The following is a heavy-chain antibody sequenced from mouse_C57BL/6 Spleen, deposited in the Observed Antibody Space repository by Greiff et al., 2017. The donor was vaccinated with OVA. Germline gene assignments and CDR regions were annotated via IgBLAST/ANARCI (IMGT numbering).Heavy chain of an antibody. J-gene: IGHJ1*03. CDR1: GFSLTSYA. Sequence: VQVVESGPGLVAPSQSLSITCTVSGFSLTSYAISWVRQPPGKGLEWLGVIWTGGGTNYNSALTSRLSISKDNSKSQVFLKMNSLQTDDTARYYCARNYYGSSYRYFDVWGTGTTVTVSS. CDR3: ARNYYGSSYRYFDV. CDR2: IWTGGGT. D-gene: IGHD1-1*01. V-gene: IGHV2-9-1*01.